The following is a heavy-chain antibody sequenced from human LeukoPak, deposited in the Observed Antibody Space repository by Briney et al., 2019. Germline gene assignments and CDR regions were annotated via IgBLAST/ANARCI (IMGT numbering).Heavy chain of an antibody. J-gene: IGHJ4*02. D-gene: IGHD1-7*01. CDR3: ARGSWNYVSY. Sequence: SETLSLTCAVYGGSFSGYYWSWIRQPPRKGLEWIGEINHSGSTNYNPSLKSRVTISVDTSKNQFSLKLSSVTAADTAVYYCARGSWNYVSYWGQGTLVTVSS. CDR1: GGSFSGYY. V-gene: IGHV4-34*01. CDR2: INHSGST.